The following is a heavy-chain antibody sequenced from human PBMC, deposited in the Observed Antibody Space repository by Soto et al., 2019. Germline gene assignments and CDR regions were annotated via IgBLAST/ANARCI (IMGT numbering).Heavy chain of an antibody. D-gene: IGHD2-15*01. CDR2: ITDSGAAS. Sequence: GGPLRLSYTASGFTFNKYAMSRVRQAPGKGLEWVSAITDSGAASHYADSVKGRFTVSRGNSKNTLYLQMNSLRADDTAVYYCARDLSVVFDYWGQGTLVTTSS. J-gene: IGHJ4*02. V-gene: IGHV3-23*01. CDR1: GFTFNKYA. CDR3: ARDLSVVFDY.